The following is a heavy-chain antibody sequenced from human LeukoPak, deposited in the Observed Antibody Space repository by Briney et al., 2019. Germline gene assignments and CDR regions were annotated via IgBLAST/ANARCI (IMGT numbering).Heavy chain of an antibody. CDR3: AKAGGPFDY. CDR1: GFTFSSYG. CDR2: ISYDGSNK. V-gene: IGHV3-30*18. J-gene: IGHJ4*02. Sequence: PGRSLRLSCAASGFTFSSYGMHWVRQAPGKGLEWVAVISYDGSNKYYADSVKGRFTISRDNSKNTLYLQMNSLRAEDTAVYYCAKAGGPFDYWGQGTLVTVSS.